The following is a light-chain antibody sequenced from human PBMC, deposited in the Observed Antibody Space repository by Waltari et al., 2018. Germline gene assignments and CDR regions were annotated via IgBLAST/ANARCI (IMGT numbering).Light chain of an antibody. Sequence: DIQITQSPSTLSASVGDRVTITCRASQSISIWLAWYQQKPGKAPKLLIYDASSLESGVPSRFSGSGSGTEFTLTISSLQPDDFATYYCQQYNSYSGTFGQGTKVEIK. J-gene: IGKJ1*01. CDR2: DAS. CDR1: QSISIW. V-gene: IGKV1-5*01. CDR3: QQYNSYSGT.